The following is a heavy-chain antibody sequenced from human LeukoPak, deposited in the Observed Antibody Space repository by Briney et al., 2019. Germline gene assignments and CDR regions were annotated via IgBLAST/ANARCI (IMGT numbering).Heavy chain of an antibody. Sequence: SETLSLTCTVSGGSISISSYYWGWIRQPPRKGLEWIGTIYYSGNTYYNPSLKSRVTISVDTSKNQFSLKLGSVTAADTAVYYCAGGLLYSGSFSRNWFDPWGQGTLVTVSS. V-gene: IGHV4-39*01. CDR1: GGSISISSYY. CDR3: AGGLLYSGSFSRNWFDP. CDR2: IYYSGNT. J-gene: IGHJ5*02. D-gene: IGHD1-26*01.